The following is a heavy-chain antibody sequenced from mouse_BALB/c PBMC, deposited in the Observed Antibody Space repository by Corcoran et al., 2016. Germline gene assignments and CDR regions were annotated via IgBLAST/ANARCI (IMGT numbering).Heavy chain of an antibody. CDR1: GYTFTNYG. CDR2: INTYTGEP. J-gene: IGHJ2*01. Sequence: QIQLVQSGPELKKPGETVKISCKASGYTFTNYGMNWVKQAPGKGLKWMGWINTYTGEPTYADDFKGRFAFSLETSASTAYLQINNLKNEDTATYFCAREGYYYRYPDYWGQGTTLTVSS. D-gene: IGHD2-14*01. V-gene: IGHV9-3-1*01. CDR3: AREGYYYRYPDY.